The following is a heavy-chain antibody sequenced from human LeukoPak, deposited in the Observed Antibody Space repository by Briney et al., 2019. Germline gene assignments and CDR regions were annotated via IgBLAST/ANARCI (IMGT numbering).Heavy chain of an antibody. CDR2: INWNGGST. CDR3: ARGTGLDY. D-gene: IGHD1-14*01. CDR1: GFTFDDYG. Sequence: GGSLRLSCAASGFTFDDYGMSWVRQAPGKGLEWVSGINWNGGSTGYANSVKGRFTVSRDNANKSLYLHMNSLRAEDTAVYYCARGTGLDYWGQGTLVTVSS. V-gene: IGHV3-20*04. J-gene: IGHJ4*02.